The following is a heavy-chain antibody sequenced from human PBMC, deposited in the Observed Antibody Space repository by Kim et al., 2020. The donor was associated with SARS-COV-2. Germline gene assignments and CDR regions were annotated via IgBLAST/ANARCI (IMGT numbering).Heavy chain of an antibody. D-gene: IGHD2-15*01. CDR3: ARAELLCSGGSCYGGWFDY. J-gene: IGHJ4*02. CDR1: GYTFTSYG. CDR2: ISAYNGNT. V-gene: IGHV1-18*01. Sequence: ASVKVSCKASGYTFTSYGISWVRQAPGQGLEWMGWISAYNGNTNYAQKLQGRVTMTTDTSTSTAYMELRSLRSDDTAVYYCARAELLCSGGSCYGGWFDYWGQGTLVTVSS.